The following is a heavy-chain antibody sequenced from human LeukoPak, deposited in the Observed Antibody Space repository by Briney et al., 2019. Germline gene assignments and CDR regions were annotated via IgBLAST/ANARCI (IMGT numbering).Heavy chain of an antibody. CDR3: ARDLNSYSNYVDY. CDR2: INPNSGGT. D-gene: IGHD4-11*01. J-gene: IGHJ4*02. CDR1: GYTFTGYY. V-gene: IGHV1-2*02. Sequence: ASVKVSCKASGYTFTGYYMHWVRRAPGQGLEWMGWINPNSGGTNYAQKFQGRVTMTRDTSISTAYMELSRLRSDDTAVYYCARDLNSYSNYVDYWGQGTLVTVSS.